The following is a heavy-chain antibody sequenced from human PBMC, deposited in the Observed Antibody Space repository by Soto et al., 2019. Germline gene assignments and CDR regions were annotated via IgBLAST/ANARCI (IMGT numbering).Heavy chain of an antibody. J-gene: IGHJ5*02. CDR2: ISSSGNTI. Sequence: EVRLVESGGGLVQPGGSLRLSCAASGFNFSTYEMKWLRQAPGKGLEWISYISSSGNTIYYADSVKGRFTISRHNAKNPLYLQRNSLRAEDTAVYYCARGVYDGNGYSYPWGQGTLVTVSS. V-gene: IGHV3-48*03. D-gene: IGHD3-22*01. CDR3: ARGVYDGNGYSYP. CDR1: GFNFSTYE.